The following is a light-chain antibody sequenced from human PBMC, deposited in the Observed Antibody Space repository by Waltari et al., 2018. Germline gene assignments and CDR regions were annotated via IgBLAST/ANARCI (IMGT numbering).Light chain of an antibody. CDR1: QSVGRT. J-gene: IGKJ1*01. V-gene: IGKV3-20*01. CDR3: QKYGTRPAT. CDR2: DAS. Sequence: EIVLTQSPASLSLSPGDRATLSCRASQSVGRTLAWYQQRPGQAPRILIYDASSRATGSPYRFSGSGSGTDFSLTISRLGPEDFAVYYCQKYGTRPATFGQGTKVEVK.